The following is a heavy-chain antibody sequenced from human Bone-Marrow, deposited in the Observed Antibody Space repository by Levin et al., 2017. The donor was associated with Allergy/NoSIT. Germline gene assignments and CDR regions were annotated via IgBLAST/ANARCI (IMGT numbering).Heavy chain of an antibody. Sequence: PSGGSLRLSCAASGFTFSSYGMHWVRQAPGKGLEWVAVIWYDGSNKYYADSVKGRFTISRDNSKNTLYLQMNSLRAEDTAVYYCARDNCYDILTGCIDYWGQGTLVTVSS. V-gene: IGHV3-33*01. CDR2: IWYDGSNK. J-gene: IGHJ4*02. D-gene: IGHD3-9*01. CDR1: GFTFSSYG. CDR3: ARDNCYDILTGCIDY.